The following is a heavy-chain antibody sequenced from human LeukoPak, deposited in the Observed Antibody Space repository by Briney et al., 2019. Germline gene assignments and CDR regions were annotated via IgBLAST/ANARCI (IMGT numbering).Heavy chain of an antibody. D-gene: IGHD2-2*01. CDR2: INHSGST. CDR3: ARGGDQLLPYYYYGMDV. J-gene: IGHJ6*04. CDR1: GGFFSGYY. V-gene: IGHV4-34*01. Sequence: SETLSLTCAVYGGFFSGYYWSWIRQPPGKGLEWIGEINHSGSTNYNPSLKSRVTISVDTSKNQFSLKLSSVTAADTAVYYCARGGDQLLPYYYYGMDVWGKGTTATVSS.